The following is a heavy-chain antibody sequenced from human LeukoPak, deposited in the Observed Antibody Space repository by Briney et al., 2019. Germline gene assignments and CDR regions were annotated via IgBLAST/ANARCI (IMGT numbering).Heavy chain of an antibody. V-gene: IGHV4-59*12. CDR3: ARDSTPTGHWFDP. D-gene: IGHD1-14*01. J-gene: IGHJ5*02. CDR1: GGSISSYY. CDR2: IYYSGST. Sequence: PSETLSLTCTVSGGSISSYYWSWIRQPPGKGLEWIGYIYYSGSTNYNPSLKSRVTISVDTSKNQFSLKLSSVTAADTAVYYCARDSTPTGHWFDPWGQGTLVTVSS.